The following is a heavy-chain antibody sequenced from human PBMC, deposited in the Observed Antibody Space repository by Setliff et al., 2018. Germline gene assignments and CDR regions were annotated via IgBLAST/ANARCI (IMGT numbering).Heavy chain of an antibody. CDR2: INPKSGGT. CDR3: ASRTHPHVFTGITQGGGLWYYYYMDV. D-gene: IGHD1-7*01. J-gene: IGHJ6*03. Sequence: GASVKVSCKASGYSFTDYYMHWVRQVPGRGLEWMGWINPKSGGTRYAQKFQGRVTMTRDTSISTAYMELSSLRSEDTAVYYCASRTHPHVFTGITQGGGLWYYYYMDVWGKGTTVTVSS. CDR1: GYSFTDYY. V-gene: IGHV1-2*02.